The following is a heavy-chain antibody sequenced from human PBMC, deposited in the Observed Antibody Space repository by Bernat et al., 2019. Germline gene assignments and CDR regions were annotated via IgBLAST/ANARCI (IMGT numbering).Heavy chain of an antibody. CDR3: VRDPNRRLDY. D-gene: IGHD1/OR15-1a*01. J-gene: IGHJ4*02. CDR2: INIDGTTT. CDR1: GFTFRDYW. Sequence: EVQLAESGGGLVQPGGSLRLSCAASGFTFRDYWMDWVRQAPGKGPVWVSRINIDGTTTNYADSVKGRFTMSRDNAKNTVYLQMTSLRAEDTAVYYCVRDPNRRLDYWGQGTQVTVSP. V-gene: IGHV3-74*01.